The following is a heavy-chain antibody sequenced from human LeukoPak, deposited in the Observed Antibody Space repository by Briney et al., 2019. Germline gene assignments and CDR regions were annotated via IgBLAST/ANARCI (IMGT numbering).Heavy chain of an antibody. V-gene: IGHV3-30-3*01. CDR3: ARGPRGYSYGYGNY. D-gene: IGHD5-18*01. Sequence: GGSLRLSCAASGFTFSSYAMHWVRQAPGKGLEWVAVISYDGSNKYYADSVKGRFTISRDNSKNTLYLQMNSLRAEDTAVYYCARGPRGYSYGYGNYWGQGTLVTVSS. CDR1: GFTFSSYA. CDR2: ISYDGSNK. J-gene: IGHJ4*02.